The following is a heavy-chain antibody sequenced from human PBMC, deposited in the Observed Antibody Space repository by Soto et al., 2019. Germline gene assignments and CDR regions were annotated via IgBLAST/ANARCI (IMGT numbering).Heavy chain of an antibody. CDR1: GFTFANYA. CDR2: VSWNSAYI. Sequence: EAQLVESGGGLVQPGGSLRLSCAASGFTFANYAMHWVRQAPGKGLEWVSGVSWNSAYIGYADSAKGRFTISKDNAKNSQYLQMNSLRAEDSALYYCAKDVFGGYYGFGIWGQGTMVTVSS. CDR3: AKDVFGGYYGFGI. D-gene: IGHD3-10*02. J-gene: IGHJ3*02. V-gene: IGHV3-9*01.